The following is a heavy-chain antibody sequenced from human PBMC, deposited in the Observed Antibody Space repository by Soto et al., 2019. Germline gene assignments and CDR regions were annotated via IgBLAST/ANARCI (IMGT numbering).Heavy chain of an antibody. CDR1: GFTFGAYS. Sequence: GGSLRLSCAASGFTFGAYSMNWVRQSPGKGLEWISYISSLSSPRYYAESVEGRFIISRNNAKKSLYLQMNSLRDEDTAVYFCVREDILGARSFDYWGQGTRVTVSS. CDR2: ISSLSSPR. D-gene: IGHD1-26*01. CDR3: VREDILGARSFDY. V-gene: IGHV3-48*02. J-gene: IGHJ4*02.